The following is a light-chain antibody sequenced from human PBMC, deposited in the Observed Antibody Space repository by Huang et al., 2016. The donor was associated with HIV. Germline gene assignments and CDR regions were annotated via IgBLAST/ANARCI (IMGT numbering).Light chain of an antibody. CDR1: QDISSY. V-gene: IGKV1-9*01. CDR2: GAS. J-gene: IGKJ5*01. Sequence: IQLTQSPSSLSASIGDTVTITCRASQDISSYLAWYQQNPQKAPKLLIYGASTLQSGVPSRCSGSGSGTDFTLTITNLQSEDFAAYYCQQLNSYPITFGQGTRLEI. CDR3: QQLNSYPIT.